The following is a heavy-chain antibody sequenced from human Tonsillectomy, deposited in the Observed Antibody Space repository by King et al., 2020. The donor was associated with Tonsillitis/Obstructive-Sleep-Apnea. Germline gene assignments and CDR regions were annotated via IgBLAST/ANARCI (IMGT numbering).Heavy chain of an antibody. CDR3: ARDLVEGIAAAGTGDH. V-gene: IGHV3-53*01. CDR2: IYSGGST. CDR1: GFTVSSNY. J-gene: IGHJ4*02. Sequence: VQLVQSGGGLIQPGGSLRLSCAASGFTVSSNYMSWVRQAPGKGLEGVSVIYSGGSTYYADSVKGRFTISRDNSKNTLYLQMNRLRAEDTAVYYCARDLVEGIAAAGTGDHWGQGTLVTVSS. D-gene: IGHD6-13*01.